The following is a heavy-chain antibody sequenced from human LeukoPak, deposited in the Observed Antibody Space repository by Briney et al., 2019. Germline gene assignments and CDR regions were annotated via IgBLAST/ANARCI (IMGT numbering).Heavy chain of an antibody. J-gene: IGHJ4*02. Sequence: PGGSLRLSCAASGFTFSNYSMNWVRQAPGKGLEWVSSISSSSSYIYYADSVKGRFTISRDNAKNSLYLQMNSLRAEDTAVYYCARGSQYYYDSSGYYRFDYWGQGTLVTVSS. CDR3: ARGSQYYYDSSGYYRFDY. V-gene: IGHV3-21*01. CDR2: ISSSSSYI. D-gene: IGHD3-22*01. CDR1: GFTFSNYS.